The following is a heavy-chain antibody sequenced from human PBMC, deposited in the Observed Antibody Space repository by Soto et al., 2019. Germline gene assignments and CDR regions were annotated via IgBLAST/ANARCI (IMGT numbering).Heavy chain of an antibody. Sequence: QVQLVESGGGVVQPGRSLRLSCAASGFTSSSYGMHWVRQAPGKGLEWVAVIWYDGSNKYYADSVKGRFTISRDNSKNTLYLQMNSLRAEDTAVYYCARDYCSGGSCYAYWGQGTLVTVSS. J-gene: IGHJ4*02. V-gene: IGHV3-33*01. CDR1: GFTSSSYG. CDR3: ARDYCSGGSCYAY. CDR2: IWYDGSNK. D-gene: IGHD2-15*01.